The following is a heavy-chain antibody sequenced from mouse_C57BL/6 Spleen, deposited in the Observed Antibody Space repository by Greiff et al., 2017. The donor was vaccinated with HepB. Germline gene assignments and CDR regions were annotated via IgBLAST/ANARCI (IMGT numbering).Heavy chain of an antibody. CDR2: IYPGSGST. Sequence: QVQLQQSGAELVKPGASVKMSCKASGYTFTSYWITWVKQRPGQGLEWIGDIYPGSGSTKYNEKFKSKATLTVDTSSSTAYMQLSSLTSEDSAVYYCAGYDYDEGAYYFDYWGPGTTLTVSS. CDR1: GYTFTSYW. V-gene: IGHV1-55*01. J-gene: IGHJ2*01. D-gene: IGHD2-4*01. CDR3: AGYDYDEGAYYFDY.